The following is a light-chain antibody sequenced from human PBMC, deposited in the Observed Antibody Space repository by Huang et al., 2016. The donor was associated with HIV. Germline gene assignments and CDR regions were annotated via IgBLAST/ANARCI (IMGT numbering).Light chain of an antibody. Sequence: DIQMTQSPSSVSAYVGDRVTITCRASQYLSSFLAWYQQKPGKAPKLLMYQIATLRSGVPSRFSGSGSGTNFSLTITNLQPEDFGTYYCQQAASFPITFGQGTRLEIK. V-gene: IGKV1-12*01. CDR1: QYLSSF. CDR2: QIA. CDR3: QQAASFPIT. J-gene: IGKJ5*01.